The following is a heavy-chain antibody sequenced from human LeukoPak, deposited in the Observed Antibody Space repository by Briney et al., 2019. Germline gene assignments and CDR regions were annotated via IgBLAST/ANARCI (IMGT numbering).Heavy chain of an antibody. Sequence: GGSLRLSCAVSGFTFSSYSMTWVRQAPGKGLEWVSYISSTSSTVYYADSVKGRFTISRDNVKNSLYLQMNSLRAEDTAVYYCARPYLERSLKFCMDVWGKGTTVTVSS. D-gene: IGHD3-3*02. J-gene: IGHJ6*03. V-gene: IGHV3-48*01. CDR3: ARPYLERSLKFCMDV. CDR2: ISSTSSTV. CDR1: GFTFSSYS.